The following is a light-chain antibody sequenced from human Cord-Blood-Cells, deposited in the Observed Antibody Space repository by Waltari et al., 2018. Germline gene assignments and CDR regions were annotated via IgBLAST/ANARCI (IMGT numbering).Light chain of an antibody. CDR3: QQYNNWPRT. CDR1: QSVSSN. Sequence: EIVMTQSPATLSVSTGERATLSCRAIQSVSSNLALYQQKPGQAPRLLIYGASTRATGIPARFSGSGSGTEFTLTISSLQSEDFAVYYCQQYNNWPRTFGQGTKVEIK. CDR2: GAS. J-gene: IGKJ1*01. V-gene: IGKV3-15*01.